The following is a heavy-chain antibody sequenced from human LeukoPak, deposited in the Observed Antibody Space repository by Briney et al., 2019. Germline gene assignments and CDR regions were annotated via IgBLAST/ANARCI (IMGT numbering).Heavy chain of an antibody. CDR2: INHSGST. CDR3: ARCYYYYYYMDV. V-gene: IGHV4-39*07. CDR1: GGSISSSSYY. J-gene: IGHJ6*03. Sequence: PSETLSLTCTVSGGSISSSSYYWSWIRQPPGKGLEWIGEINHSGSTNYNPSLKSRVTISVDTSKNQFSLKLSSVTAADTAVYYCARCYYYYYYMDVWGKGTTVTISS.